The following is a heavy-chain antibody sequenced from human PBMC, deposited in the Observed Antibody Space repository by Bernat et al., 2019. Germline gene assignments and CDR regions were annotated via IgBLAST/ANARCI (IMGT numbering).Heavy chain of an antibody. J-gene: IGHJ6*02. CDR2: ISYDGSNK. D-gene: IGHD6-19*01. Sequence: QVQLVESGGGVVQPGRSLRLSCAASGFTFSSYAMHWVRQAPGKGLEWEAVISYDGSNKYYADSVKGRFTISRDNSKNTLYLQMNSLRAEDTAVYYCARDRARVAVAGLPYPGDVWGQGTTVTVSS. CDR1: GFTFSSYA. V-gene: IGHV3-30-3*01. CDR3: ARDRARVAVAGLPYPGDV.